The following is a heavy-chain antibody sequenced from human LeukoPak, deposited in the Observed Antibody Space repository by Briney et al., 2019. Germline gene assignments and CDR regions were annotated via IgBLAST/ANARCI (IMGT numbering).Heavy chain of an antibody. J-gene: IGHJ6*02. D-gene: IGHD2-15*01. CDR3: ARAAIRGYCSGGSCYRYYYYGMDV. CDR2: INHSGST. V-gene: IGHV4-34*01. Sequence: SETLSLTCAVYGGSFSGNYWNWIRQPPGKGLEWIGEINHSGSTNYNPSLKSRVTISVDTSKNQFSLKLSSVTAADTAVYYCARAAIRGYCSGGSCYRYYYYGMDVWGQGTTVTVSS. CDR1: GGSFSGNY.